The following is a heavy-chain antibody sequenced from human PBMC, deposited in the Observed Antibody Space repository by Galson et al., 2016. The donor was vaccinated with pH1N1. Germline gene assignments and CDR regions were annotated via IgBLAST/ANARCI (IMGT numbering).Heavy chain of an antibody. D-gene: IGHD1-26*01. J-gene: IGHJ4*02. V-gene: IGHV4-38-2*01. CDR2: IYHSGST. Sequence: PGKGLEWIGSIYHSGSTYYNPSLRSRVTLSVDTSKNQFSLKMSSVTAADTAVYYCTRRLSGWEPFDYWGQGTLVTVSS. CDR3: TRRLSGWEPFDY.